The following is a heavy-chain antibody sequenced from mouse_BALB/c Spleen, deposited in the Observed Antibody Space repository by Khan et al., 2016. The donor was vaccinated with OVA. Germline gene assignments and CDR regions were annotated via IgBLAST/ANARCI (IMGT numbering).Heavy chain of an antibody. CDR3: TRDKLANWPPYYFDY. CDR2: ISSGGSYT. CDR1: GFTFSSYN. J-gene: IGHJ2*01. Sequence: EVELVESGGGLVKPGGSLKLSCAASGFTFSSYNMSWVRQTPEKRLEWVAAISSGGSYTYYPDSVKGRFTISRDNAKTTLYLQMSSLKSEDTAMYYCTRDKLANWPPYYFDYWGQGTTLTVSS. V-gene: IGHV5-6-4*01. D-gene: IGHD4-1*01.